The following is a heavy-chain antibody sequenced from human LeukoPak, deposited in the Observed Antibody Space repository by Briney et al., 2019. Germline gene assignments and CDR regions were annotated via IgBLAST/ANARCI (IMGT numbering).Heavy chain of an antibody. Sequence: ASVKVSCKTSGYTFTSFYMHWVRQAPGQGLEWMGVINPSGGSTTYAQNFQGRVTMTRDKSTSTAYMELSSPGSEDTAVYYCARGPTVLYFDYWGQGTLVTVSS. CDR3: ARGPTVLYFDY. CDR2: INPSGGST. J-gene: IGHJ4*02. CDR1: GYTFTSFY. D-gene: IGHD1-14*01. V-gene: IGHV1-46*01.